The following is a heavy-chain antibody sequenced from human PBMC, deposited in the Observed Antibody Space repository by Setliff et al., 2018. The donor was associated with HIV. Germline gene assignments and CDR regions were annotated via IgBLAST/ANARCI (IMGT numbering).Heavy chain of an antibody. CDR1: GYTFINYG. CDR3: ARGGPARVALLYWFDP. Sequence: GASVKVSCKASGYTFINYGINWLRQAPGQGLEWVGWINPYNGNTKYGQKFQGTVTMTRDTTTSTAYLELRRLRSDDTAVYFCARGGPARVALLYWFDPWGQGTLVT. D-gene: IGHD2-21*01. CDR2: INPYNGNT. V-gene: IGHV1-18*01. J-gene: IGHJ5*02.